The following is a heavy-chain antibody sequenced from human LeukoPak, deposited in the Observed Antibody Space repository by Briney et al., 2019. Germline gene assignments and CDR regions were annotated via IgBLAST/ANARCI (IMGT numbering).Heavy chain of an antibody. CDR1: GYTFTSYG. J-gene: IGHJ4*02. CDR3: ARDQSYYYDSSGYYYPGY. Sequence: ASVKVSCKASGYTFTSYGISWVRQAPGQGLEWMGWISAYNGNTNYAQKLQGRVTMTTDTSTSTAYMELRSLRSGDTAVYYCARDQSYYYDSSGYYYPGYWGQGTLVTVSS. V-gene: IGHV1-18*01. CDR2: ISAYNGNT. D-gene: IGHD3-22*01.